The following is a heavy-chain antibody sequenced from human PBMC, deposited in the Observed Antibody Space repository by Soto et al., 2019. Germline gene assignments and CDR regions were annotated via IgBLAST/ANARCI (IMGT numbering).Heavy chain of an antibody. Sequence: EVQLLESGGGLVQPGGSLRLSCAASGFTFSSYAMSWVRQAPGKGLAWVSAISGSGGSTYYAESVKGRFTISRDKPRYTSYLQMNSLRAEDTAVYYCVKDERLRSGELSLYHCYGMDVWGQGTTVTVSS. CDR2: ISGSGGST. J-gene: IGHJ6*01. CDR3: VKDERLRSGELSLYHCYGMDV. D-gene: IGHD3-16*02. CDR1: GFTFSSYA. V-gene: IGHV3-23*01.